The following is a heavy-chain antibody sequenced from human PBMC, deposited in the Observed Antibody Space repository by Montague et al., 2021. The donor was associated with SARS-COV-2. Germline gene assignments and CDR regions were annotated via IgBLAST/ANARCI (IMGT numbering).Heavy chain of an antibody. CDR3: ARGYYYVWGSSRYLHWFDP. D-gene: IGHD3-16*02. V-gene: IGHV4-34*01. CDR1: GGSFSGYY. CDR2: INHSGST. Sequence: SETLSLTCAVYGGSFSGYYWSWIRQPPGKGLEWIGEINHSGSTNYNPSLKSRVTISVDTSKNQFSLKLSSVTAADTAVYYCARGYYYVWGSSRYLHWFDPWGQGTMVTVSS. J-gene: IGHJ5*02.